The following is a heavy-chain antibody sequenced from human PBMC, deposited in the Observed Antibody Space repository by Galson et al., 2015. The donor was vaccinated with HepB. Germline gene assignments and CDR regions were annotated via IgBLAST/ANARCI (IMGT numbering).Heavy chain of an antibody. CDR2: IKKDGSEK. CDR3: ARGARSESRFAWFDP. Sequence: SLRLSCAASGFTSSDYWMNWVRQAPGKGLEWVANIKKDGSEKYYVDAVKGRFTISRDNAENSLYLQMNNLRAEDTAFYYCARGARSESRFAWFDPWGQGTLVTVSS. J-gene: IGHJ5*02. D-gene: IGHD6-6*01. CDR1: GFTSSDYW. V-gene: IGHV3-7*03.